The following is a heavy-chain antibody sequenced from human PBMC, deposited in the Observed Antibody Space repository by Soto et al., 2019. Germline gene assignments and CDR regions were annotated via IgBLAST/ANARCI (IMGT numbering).Heavy chain of an antibody. CDR1: GGSISSGGYY. Sequence: QVQLQESGPGLVKPSQTLSLTCTVSGGSISSGGYYWSWIRQHPGKGLEWIGYIYYSGSTYYNPSLKSLVTISVDTSKNEFSRKLSSVTAADTAVYYCARDGAGYCSGCSCYSGDFQHWGQGTLVTVSS. V-gene: IGHV4-31*01. J-gene: IGHJ1*01. CDR2: IYYSGST. CDR3: ARDGAGYCSGCSCYSGDFQH. D-gene: IGHD2-15*01.